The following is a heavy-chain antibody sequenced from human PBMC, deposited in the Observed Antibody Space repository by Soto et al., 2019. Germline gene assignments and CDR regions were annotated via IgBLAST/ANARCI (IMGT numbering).Heavy chain of an antibody. D-gene: IGHD6-19*01. Sequence: PGGSLRLFCAASGFSISDYEMNWVRQAPWKGLEWVSYISGSESTVYYADSVKGRFTISRDNAKNSVFLQINTLRVEDAAIYYCARNPSGQWVVPLYCDLWGQGTLVTVSS. V-gene: IGHV3-48*03. CDR3: ARNPSGQWVVPLYCDL. J-gene: IGHJ4*02. CDR1: GFSISDYE. CDR2: ISGSESTV.